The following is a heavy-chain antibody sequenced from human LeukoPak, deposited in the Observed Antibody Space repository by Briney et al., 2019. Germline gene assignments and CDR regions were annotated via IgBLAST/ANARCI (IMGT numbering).Heavy chain of an antibody. V-gene: IGHV1-8*01. D-gene: IGHD6-13*01. Sequence: ASVKVSCKASGYTFTSYDVNWVRQATGQGLEWMGWMSPNNGNTGYAQKFQGRVTMTRNTSISTAYMELSSLRSEDTAVYYCARGRVVDSRWYSGYFDYWGQGTLVTVSS. CDR1: GYTFTSYD. CDR3: ARGRVVDSRWYSGYFDY. CDR2: MSPNNGNT. J-gene: IGHJ4*02.